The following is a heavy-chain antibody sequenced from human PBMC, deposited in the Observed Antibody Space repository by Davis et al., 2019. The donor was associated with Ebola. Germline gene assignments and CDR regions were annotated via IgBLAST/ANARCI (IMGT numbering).Heavy chain of an antibody. CDR1: GFTFSFYP. J-gene: IGHJ3*02. CDR2: ISYDGNNK. Sequence: GESLKISCAASGFTFSFYPMHWVRQAPGKGLEWVALISYDGNNKYYADYADSVKGRFTIPRDNSKNTLYLHMNSLRAEDTAVYYCARDRALGDAFDIWGQGTMVTVSS. CDR3: ARDRALGDAFDI. V-gene: IGHV3-30-3*01.